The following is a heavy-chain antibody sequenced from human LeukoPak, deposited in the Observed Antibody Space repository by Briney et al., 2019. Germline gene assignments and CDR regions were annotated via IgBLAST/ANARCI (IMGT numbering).Heavy chain of an antibody. V-gene: IGHV3-30*03. D-gene: IGHD6-6*01. CDR2: ISYDGSNK. CDR1: GFTSSSYG. Sequence: GGSLRLSCAASGFTSSSYGVHWVRQAPGKGLEWVAVISYDGSNKYYADSVKGRFTISRDNSKNTLYLQMNSLRAEDTAVYYCALTSSSKGGLDYWGQGTLVTVSS. CDR3: ALTSSSKGGLDY. J-gene: IGHJ4*02.